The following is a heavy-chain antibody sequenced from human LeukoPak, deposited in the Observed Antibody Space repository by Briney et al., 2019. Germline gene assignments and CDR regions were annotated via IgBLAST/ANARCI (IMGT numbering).Heavy chain of an antibody. CDR2: ISAYNGNT. D-gene: IGHD3-22*01. CDR3: ARDPIGYYYDSSGYYYVDPGDNRFDP. V-gene: IGHV1-18*01. CDR1: GYTFTSYG. Sequence: ASVKVSCKASGYTFTSYGISWVRQAPGQGLEWMGWISAYNGNTNYAQKLQGRVTMTTDTSTSTAYMELWSLRSDDTAVYYCARDPIGYYYDSSGYYYVDPGDNRFDPWGQGTLVTVSS. J-gene: IGHJ5*02.